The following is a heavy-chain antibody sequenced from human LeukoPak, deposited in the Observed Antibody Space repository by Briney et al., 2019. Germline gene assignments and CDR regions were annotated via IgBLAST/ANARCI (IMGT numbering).Heavy chain of an antibody. CDR3: ARLIGYLGYCSGGSCYPGYAFDI. D-gene: IGHD2-15*01. CDR1: GGSISSYY. V-gene: IGHV4-59*01. Sequence: SETLSLTCTVSGGSISSYYWSWLRQPPGKGLEWIGYIYYSGSTNYNPSLKSRVTISVDTSKNQFSLKLSSVTAADTAVYYCARLIGYLGYCSGGSCYPGYAFDIWGQGTMATVSS. CDR2: IYYSGST. J-gene: IGHJ3*02.